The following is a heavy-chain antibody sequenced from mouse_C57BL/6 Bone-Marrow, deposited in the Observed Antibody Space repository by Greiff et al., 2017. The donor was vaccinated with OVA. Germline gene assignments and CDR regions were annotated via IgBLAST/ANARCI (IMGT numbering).Heavy chain of an antibody. D-gene: IGHD3-2*02. CDR2: IWTGGGT. CDR3: ARNRVDSSGLFDY. V-gene: IGHV2-9-1*01. Sequence: VQVVESGPGLVAPSQSLSITCTVSGFSLTSYAISWVRQPPGKGLEWLGVIWTGGGTNYNSALKSRLSISKDNSKSQVFLKMNSLQTDDTARYYCARNRVDSSGLFDYWGQGTTLTVSS. J-gene: IGHJ2*01. CDR1: GFSLTSYA.